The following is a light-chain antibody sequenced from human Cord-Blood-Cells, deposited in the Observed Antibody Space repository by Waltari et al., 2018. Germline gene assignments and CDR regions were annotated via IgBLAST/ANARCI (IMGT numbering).Light chain of an antibody. J-gene: IGKJ2*01. Sequence: EIVLTQSPAPLSLSPGKKPTLSCRPSQSVGSSYLAWYQQKPGQAPRLLIYGASSRATGIPDRFSGSGSGTDFTLTISRLEPEDFAVYYCQQYGSSPQTFGQGTKLEIK. CDR3: QQYGSSPQT. CDR2: GAS. V-gene: IGKV3-20*01. CDR1: QSVGSSY.